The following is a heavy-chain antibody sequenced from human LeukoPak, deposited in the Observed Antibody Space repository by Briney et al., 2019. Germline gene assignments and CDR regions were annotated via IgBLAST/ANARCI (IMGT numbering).Heavy chain of an antibody. D-gene: IGHD5-24*01. CDR2: IKQDGSEK. CDR3: AREKDGFPDYYYYYMDV. V-gene: IGHV3-7*01. CDR1: GFTFSSYW. J-gene: IGHJ6*03. Sequence: PGGSLRLSCAASGFTFSSYWMSWVRQAPGKGLEWVANIKQDGSEKYCVDSVKGRFTISRDNTKNSLYLQMNSLRAEDTAVYYCAREKDGFPDYYYYYMDVWGKGTTVTVSS.